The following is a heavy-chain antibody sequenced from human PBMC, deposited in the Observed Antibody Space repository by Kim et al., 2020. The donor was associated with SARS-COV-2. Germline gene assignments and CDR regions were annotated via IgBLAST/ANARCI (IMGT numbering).Heavy chain of an antibody. CDR3: AKHLERAFDI. CDR2: ISDNGGTT. Sequence: GGSLRLSCAASGFTFAGYGMSWVRQAPGKGLEWVSVISDNGGTTYYGDSVKGRFTISRDNSKNTLYLQMNSLRAEDTAVYYCAKHLERAFDIWGQGTMVTVSS. J-gene: IGHJ3*02. D-gene: IGHD1-1*01. CDR1: GFTFAGYG. V-gene: IGHV3-23*01.